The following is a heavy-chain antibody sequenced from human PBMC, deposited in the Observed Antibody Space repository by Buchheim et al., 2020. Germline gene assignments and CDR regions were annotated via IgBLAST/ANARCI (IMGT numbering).Heavy chain of an antibody. J-gene: IGHJ6*02. CDR2: INPSGGST. CDR3: ARDYSSGWLYGPGYYYYGMDV. D-gene: IGHD6-19*01. CDR1: GYTFTSYY. V-gene: IGHV1-46*01. Sequence: QVQLVQSGAEVKKPGASVKVSCKASGYTFTSYYMHWVRQAPGQGLEWMGIINPSGGSTSYAQKFQGRVTMTKDTSTSTVYMELSSLRSEDTAVYYCARDYSSGWLYGPGYYYYGMDVWGQGTT.